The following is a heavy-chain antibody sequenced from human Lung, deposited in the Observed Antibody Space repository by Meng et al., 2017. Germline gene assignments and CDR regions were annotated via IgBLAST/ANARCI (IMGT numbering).Heavy chain of an antibody. CDR1: GYTFPDYW. J-gene: IGHJ4*02. D-gene: IGHD6-13*01. V-gene: IGHV1-2*06. CDR3: ARDEDISAAGKLFGDY. Sequence: GQLVQSGVEVKTPGASVKVSCKASGYTFPDYWLHWVRRAPGQGLEWMGRINPKSGDTHYAQRFQGRVTMTGDTSISTAYMELSGLRSDDTAMYYCARDEDISAAGKLFGDYWGQGTLVTVSS. CDR2: INPKSGDT.